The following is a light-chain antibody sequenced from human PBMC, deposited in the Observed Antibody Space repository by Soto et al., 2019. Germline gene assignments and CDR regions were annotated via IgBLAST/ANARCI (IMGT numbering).Light chain of an antibody. CDR1: QGISNY. J-gene: IGKJ3*01. Sequence: DIQMTQSPSSLSASVGDRVTITCRASQGISNYLAWYQQKPGKVPNLLIYGASTLQSGVTSRYSGSGSGTDFTLTISSLQPEDVATYYCQNYNSFSRFTFGPGTKVDIK. V-gene: IGKV1-27*01. CDR2: GAS. CDR3: QNYNSFSRFT.